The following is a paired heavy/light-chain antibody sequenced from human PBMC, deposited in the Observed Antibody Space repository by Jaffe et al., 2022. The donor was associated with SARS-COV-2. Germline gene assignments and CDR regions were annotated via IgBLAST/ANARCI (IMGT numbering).Light chain of an antibody. CDR1: QSVSSSY. Sequence: EIVLTQSPGTLSLSPGERATLSCRASQSVSSSYLTWYQQKPGQAPRLLIYGASSRATGIPDRFSGSGSGTDFTLTISRLEPEDFAVYYCQQYGSSPPITFGQGTRLEIK. J-gene: IGKJ5*01. V-gene: IGKV3-20*01. CDR2: GAS. CDR3: QQYGSSPPIT.
Heavy chain of an antibody. Sequence: QVQLVESGGGVVQPGRSLTLSCAASGFTFSNYAMHWVRQAPGKGLEWVAVISYDGRNKNSADSVKGRLSISRDNSKNTMYLQMDSLRAEDTGVYYCARDRFASTWTGLGWFDPWGQGTLVTVSS. D-gene: IGHD2-2*01. CDR3: ARDRFASTWTGLGWFDP. CDR1: GFTFSNYA. V-gene: IGHV3-30*04. J-gene: IGHJ5*02. CDR2: ISYDGRNK.